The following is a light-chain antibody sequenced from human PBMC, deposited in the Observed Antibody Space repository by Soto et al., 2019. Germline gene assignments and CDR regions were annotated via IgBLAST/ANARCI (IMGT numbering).Light chain of an antibody. V-gene: IGKV3-15*01. CDR1: QSVSSG. CDR2: GAS. CDR3: QRYNNWPYT. Sequence: DIVLTQSPGTLSLSPGERATLSCRASQSVSSGFLAWYQQKPGQAPRLLIYGASTRATGIPARFSGSGSGTEFTLTISSLQSEDFAVYYCQRYNNWPYTFGQGTKLEIK. J-gene: IGKJ2*01.